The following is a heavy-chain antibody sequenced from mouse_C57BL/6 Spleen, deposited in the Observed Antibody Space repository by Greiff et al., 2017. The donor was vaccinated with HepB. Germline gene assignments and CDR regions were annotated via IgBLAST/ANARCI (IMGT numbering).Heavy chain of an antibody. CDR2: ISYDGSN. J-gene: IGHJ4*01. Sequence: EVKLMESGPGLVKPSQSLSLTCSVTGYSITSGYYWNWIRQFPGNKLEWMGYISYDGSNNYNPSLKNRISITRDTSKNQFFLKLNSVTTEDTATYYCARWLDGYYYYAMDYWGQGTSVTVSS. D-gene: IGHD2-3*01. V-gene: IGHV3-6*01. CDR1: GYSITSGYY. CDR3: ARWLDGYYYYAMDY.